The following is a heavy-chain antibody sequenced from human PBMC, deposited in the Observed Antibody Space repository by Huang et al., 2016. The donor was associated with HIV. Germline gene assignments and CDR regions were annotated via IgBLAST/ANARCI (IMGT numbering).Heavy chain of an antibody. D-gene: IGHD7-27*01. J-gene: IGHJ5*02. CDR2: ASPRSGNT. V-gene: IGHV1-8*01. CDR3: ARGPLHRAIMNWGEGFDP. CDR1: GYTFSFHD. Sequence: QEQLVQSGAEVKKPGASVTVSCKASGYTFSFHDVHWVRQVSGQGLEWMGGASPRSGNTGYERKFQGRVTMTTNTSVTTAYMELRSLTSEDTAVYFCARGPLHRAIMNWGEGFDPWGQGTLVIVTS.